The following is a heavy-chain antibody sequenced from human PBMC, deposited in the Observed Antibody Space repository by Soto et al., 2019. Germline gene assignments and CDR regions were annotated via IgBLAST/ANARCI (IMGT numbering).Heavy chain of an antibody. J-gene: IGHJ4*02. Sequence: PSETLSLTCTVSGGSISSYYWSWIRQPPGKGLEWIGYIYYSGSTNYNPSLKSRVTISVDTSKNQFSLKLSSVTAADTAVYYCARRGAYGDYGYWGQGTLVTVSS. D-gene: IGHD4-17*01. CDR1: GGSISSYY. V-gene: IGHV4-59*08. CDR3: ARRGAYGDYGY. CDR2: IYYSGST.